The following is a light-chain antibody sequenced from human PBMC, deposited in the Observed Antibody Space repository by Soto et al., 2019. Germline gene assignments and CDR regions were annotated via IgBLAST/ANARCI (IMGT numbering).Light chain of an antibody. CDR2: NNN. Sequence: QSALTQSPSASGTPGQRVTISCSGSSSNIGSNTVNWYQQLPGTAPKLLIYNNNQRPSGVPDRFSGSKSGTSASLAISGLQSEDEADYYCAAWDDSLNGRVFGGGTKLTVL. CDR1: SSNIGSNT. J-gene: IGLJ3*02. V-gene: IGLV1-44*01. CDR3: AAWDDSLNGRV.